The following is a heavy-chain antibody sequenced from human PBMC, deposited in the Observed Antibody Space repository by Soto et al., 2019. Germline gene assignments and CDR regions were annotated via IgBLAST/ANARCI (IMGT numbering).Heavy chain of an antibody. CDR3: AIKRRSSLIEVAGPGFEY. D-gene: IGHD6-19*01. CDR2: LSYEGSEE. CDR1: VVNFCGFC. J-gene: IGHJ4*02. Sequence: PGESXRLSCSASVVNFCGFCIHWVRHAPGKGLEWLSVLSYEGSEEYYADSVSGRFTISRDNSKNTLFLQMDSLRVDDTGVYYCAIKRRSSLIEVAGPGFEYWGQGTLVTVSS. V-gene: IGHV3-30*03.